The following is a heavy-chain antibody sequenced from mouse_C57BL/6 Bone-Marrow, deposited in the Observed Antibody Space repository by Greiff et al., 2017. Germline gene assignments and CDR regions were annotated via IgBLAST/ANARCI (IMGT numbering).Heavy chain of an antibody. CDR3: ARLYYYGSSYGAMDY. CDR2: ISSGSSTI. V-gene: IGHV5-17*01. CDR1: GFTFSDYG. J-gene: IGHJ4*01. D-gene: IGHD1-1*01. Sequence: EVQGVESGGGLVKPGGSLKLSCAASGFTFSDYGMHWVRQAPEKGLEWVAYISSGSSTIYYADTVKGRFTISRDTAKNTLFLQMTSLRSEDTAMYYCARLYYYGSSYGAMDYWGQGTSVTVSS.